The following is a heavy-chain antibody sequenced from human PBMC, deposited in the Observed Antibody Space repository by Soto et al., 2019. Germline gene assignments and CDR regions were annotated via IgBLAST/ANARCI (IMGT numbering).Heavy chain of an antibody. CDR1: GFSLTTSGVG. CDR3: AHRVLRTVFGLVTTTAIYFDF. J-gene: IGHJ4*02. D-gene: IGHD3-3*01. CDR2: IYWDDDK. V-gene: IGHV2-5*02. Sequence: QITLNESGPTVVRPTETLTLTCRFSGFSLTTSGVGVGWIRQSPGKAPEWLALIYWDDDKRYSASLKSRLPITKDTPNNQVVLTVSDLDPTDTATYYCAHRVLRTVFGLVTTTAIYFDFWGQGTPVAVSS.